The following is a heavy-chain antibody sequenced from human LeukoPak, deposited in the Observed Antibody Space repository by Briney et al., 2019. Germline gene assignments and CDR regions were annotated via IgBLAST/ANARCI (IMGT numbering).Heavy chain of an antibody. CDR1: GGSISSYY. CDR3: ARVTGYRIEDYFDY. V-gene: IGHV4-59*01. CDR2: IYYSGST. Sequence: SETLSLTCTASGGSISSYYWSWIRQPPGKGLEWIGYIYYSGSTNYNPSLKSRVTISVETSKNEFSLKLRSVTAADTAVYYCARVTGYRIEDYFDYWGQGTLVTVSS. J-gene: IGHJ4*02. D-gene: IGHD6-13*01.